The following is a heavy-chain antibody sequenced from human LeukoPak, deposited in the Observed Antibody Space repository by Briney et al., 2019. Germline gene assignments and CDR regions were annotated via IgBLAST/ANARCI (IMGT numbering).Heavy chain of an antibody. V-gene: IGHV4-59*08. CDR2: IYYSGST. D-gene: IGHD3-22*01. Sequence: PSETLSLTCTVSGGSISGYFWSWIWQPPGKGLDYIGYIYYSGSTNYNPSLESRVTISVDTSKNQFSLKLSSVTAAGTAVYFCARHYYDRSGYYYFDYWGQGTLVTVSS. CDR3: ARHYYDRSGYYYFDY. CDR1: GGSISGYF. J-gene: IGHJ4*02.